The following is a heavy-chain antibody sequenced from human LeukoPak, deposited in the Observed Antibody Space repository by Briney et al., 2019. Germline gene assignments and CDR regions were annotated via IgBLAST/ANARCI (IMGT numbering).Heavy chain of an antibody. D-gene: IGHD1-26*01. CDR1: GFTFSSYG. Sequence: PGGSVRLSCAASGFTFSSYGMPWVRQAPGEGLEWVAVISYDGSNKYYADSVKGRFTISRDNSKNTLYLQMNSLRAEDTAVYYCAKSATRSGSSNFDYWGQGTLVTVSS. CDR2: ISYDGSNK. V-gene: IGHV3-30*18. CDR3: AKSATRSGSSNFDY. J-gene: IGHJ4*02.